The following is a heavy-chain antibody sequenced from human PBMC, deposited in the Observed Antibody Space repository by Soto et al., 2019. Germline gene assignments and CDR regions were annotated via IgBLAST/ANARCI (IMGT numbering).Heavy chain of an antibody. CDR3: ARDNRVDTAMGIDY. CDR1: GFTFSSYA. Sequence: GGSLRLSCAASGFTFSSYAMSWVRQAPGKGLEWVSAISGSGGSTYYADSVKGRFTISRDNSKNTLYLQMNSLRAEDTAVYYCARDNRVDTAMGIDYWGQGTLVTSPQ. J-gene: IGHJ4*02. V-gene: IGHV3-23*01. D-gene: IGHD5-18*01. CDR2: ISGSGGST.